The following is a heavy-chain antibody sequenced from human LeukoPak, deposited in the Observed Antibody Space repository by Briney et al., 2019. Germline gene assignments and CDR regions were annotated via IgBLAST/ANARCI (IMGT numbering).Heavy chain of an antibody. V-gene: IGHV1-69*05. D-gene: IGHD5-24*01. CDR2: IIPIFGTA. CDR1: GGTFSSYA. Sequence: SVKVSCKASGGTFSSYAISWVRQAPGQGLEWMGGIIPIFGTANYAQKFQGRVTITTDESTSTAYMELSSLRSEDTAVYYCARGVPTINLLPYFDYWGQRTLVTVSS. CDR3: ARGVPTINLLPYFDY. J-gene: IGHJ4*02.